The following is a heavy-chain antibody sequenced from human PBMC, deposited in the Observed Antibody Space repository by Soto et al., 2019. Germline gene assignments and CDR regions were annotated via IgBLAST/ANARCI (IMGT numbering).Heavy chain of an antibody. CDR3: AGGGYSYGNSGHYFDY. D-gene: IGHD5-18*01. CDR1: GGSISTYY. V-gene: IGHV4-59*01. Sequence: QVQLQESGPGLVKPSETLSLTCTVSGGSISTYYWTWIRQPPGKGLQWIGYIYNSGSTDYNPSLKSRVTMSVDTSKKQFSLKLSSVTAADTAVYYCAGGGYSYGNSGHYFDYWGQGVLVTVSS. CDR2: IYNSGST. J-gene: IGHJ4*02.